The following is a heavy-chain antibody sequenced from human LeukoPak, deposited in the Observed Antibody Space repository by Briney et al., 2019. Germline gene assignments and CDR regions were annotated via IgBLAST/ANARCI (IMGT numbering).Heavy chain of an antibody. D-gene: IGHD3-16*01. V-gene: IGHV3-48*01. CDR3: AKGLVSRFDY. J-gene: IGHJ4*02. CDR2: ISSSSGTI. Sequence: PGGSLRLSCAASGFTFSSYSMNWVRQAPGKGLEWVSYISSSSGTIYYADSVKGRFTISRDNSKNTLYLQMNSLRAEDTAVYYCAKGLVSRFDYWGQGTLVTVSS. CDR1: GFTFSSYS.